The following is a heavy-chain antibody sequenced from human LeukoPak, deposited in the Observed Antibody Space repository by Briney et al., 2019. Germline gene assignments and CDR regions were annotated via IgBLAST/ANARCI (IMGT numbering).Heavy chain of an antibody. CDR1: GFTFSSYA. D-gene: IGHD4-17*01. Sequence: GGSLRLSCAASGFTFSSYAMSWVRQAPGKGLEWVSAISGSGGSTYYADSVKGRFTISRDNPKNTLYLQMNSLRAEDTAVYYCAKDAPGDYGDYQIPFFDYWGQGTLVTVSS. J-gene: IGHJ4*02. CDR2: ISGSGGST. CDR3: AKDAPGDYGDYQIPFFDY. V-gene: IGHV3-23*01.